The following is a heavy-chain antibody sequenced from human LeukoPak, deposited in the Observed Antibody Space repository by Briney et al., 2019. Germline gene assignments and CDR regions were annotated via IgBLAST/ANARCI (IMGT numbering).Heavy chain of an antibody. J-gene: IGHJ6*02. D-gene: IGHD3-3*01. V-gene: IGHV3-23*01. CDR1: GFTFSSYA. CDR2: IISSGSTI. Sequence: PGRSLRLSCAASGFTFSSYAMGWVHQAPGKGLEWVSYIISSGSTIYYADSVKGRFTISRDNSKNTLYLQMNSLRAEDTAVYYCAKDTSKDFVLRFLEWSIYGMDVWGQGTTVTVSS. CDR3: AKDTSKDFVLRFLEWSIYGMDV.